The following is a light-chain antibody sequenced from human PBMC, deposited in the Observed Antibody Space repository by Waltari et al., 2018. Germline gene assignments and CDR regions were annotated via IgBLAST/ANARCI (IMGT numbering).Light chain of an antibody. J-gene: IGKJ2*01. CDR3: QQYNSYLSS. CDR1: PNIGTW. Sequence: IAMTQSPSTLSASVGDSVTIPCRASPNIGTWVAWYQQKPGKAPKTLIFVGCTLERGVPSRFSGSASGTDFTLTINSLQPDDFASYFCQQYNSYLSSFGQGTKLEI. V-gene: IGKV1-5*01. CDR2: VGC.